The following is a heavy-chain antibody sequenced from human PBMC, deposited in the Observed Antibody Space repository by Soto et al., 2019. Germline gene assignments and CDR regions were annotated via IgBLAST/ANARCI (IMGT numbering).Heavy chain of an antibody. Sequence: QVQLVQSGAEVKKPGASVKVSCKASGYTFSTNDINWVRQATGQGLEWMGWMNPNSGNTGYAKKFQGRVTMTRNTSISTAYMGLSSLRSEDTAVYYCARASNLTTFGGQVFQYWGRGSLVTVSS. J-gene: IGHJ1*01. V-gene: IGHV1-8*01. D-gene: IGHD3-16*01. CDR3: ARASNLTTFGGQVFQY. CDR2: MNPNSGNT. CDR1: GYTFSTND.